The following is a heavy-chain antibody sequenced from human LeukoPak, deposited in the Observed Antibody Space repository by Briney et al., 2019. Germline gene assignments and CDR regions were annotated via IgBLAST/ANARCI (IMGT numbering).Heavy chain of an antibody. Sequence: PGGSLRLSCAASGFTFSSYAMSWVRQAPGKGLEWVSAISGSGGSTYYADSVKGRFTISRDNSKNTLYLQMNSLRAEDTAVYYCAKDLGVTDTVATIRAYWGQGALVTVSS. CDR1: GFTFSSYA. CDR2: ISGSGGST. V-gene: IGHV3-23*01. CDR3: AKDLGVTDTVATIRAY. D-gene: IGHD5-12*01. J-gene: IGHJ4*02.